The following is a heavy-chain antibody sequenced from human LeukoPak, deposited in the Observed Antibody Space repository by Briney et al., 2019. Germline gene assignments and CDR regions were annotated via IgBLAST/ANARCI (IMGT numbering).Heavy chain of an antibody. CDR3: ARGDGRGRSDGAT. D-gene: IGHD5-18*01. CDR2: MSQDGSDK. J-gene: IGHJ4*02. V-gene: IGHV3-7*01. Sequence: GESLTLSCGASGFSFSNHWMGWVRQAPENGLEWVAIMSQDGSDKYHLDSVKGRFTISRDNAKNTLYLQMNSLRVEDTAVYYCARGDGRGRSDGATWGPGTLVTVSS. CDR1: GFSFSNHW.